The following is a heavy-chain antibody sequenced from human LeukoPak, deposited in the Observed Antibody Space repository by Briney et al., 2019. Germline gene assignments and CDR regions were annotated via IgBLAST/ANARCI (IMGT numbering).Heavy chain of an antibody. CDR3: TKDQKWEAPHWLDP. Sequence: RGSLRLSCAQPLYTFRGSRMHWVRQAPRKGRECGAHIQLDGKNENYADSLRGRITISRDNSKNKEYFQMNSLRAEDPAIYYCTKDQKWEAPHWLDPWGEGTLVTVSS. J-gene: IGHJ5*02. CDR1: LYTFRGSR. V-gene: IGHV3-30*02. CDR2: IQLDGKNE. D-gene: IGHD1-26*01.